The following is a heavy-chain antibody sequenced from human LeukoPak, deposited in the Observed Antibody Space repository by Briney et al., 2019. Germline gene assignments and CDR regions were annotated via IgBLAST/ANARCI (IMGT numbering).Heavy chain of an antibody. CDR3: ARDRRIAAAGGFDY. Sequence: GGSLRLSCAASGFTVSSNYMGWVRQAPGKGLEWVSVIYSGDYTSYADSVTGRFTMSRDNSKNTLYLQMNSLRVEDTGVYYCARDRRIAAAGGFDYWGQGTLVTVSS. D-gene: IGHD6-13*01. CDR2: IYSGDYT. J-gene: IGHJ4*02. V-gene: IGHV3-53*01. CDR1: GFTVSSNY.